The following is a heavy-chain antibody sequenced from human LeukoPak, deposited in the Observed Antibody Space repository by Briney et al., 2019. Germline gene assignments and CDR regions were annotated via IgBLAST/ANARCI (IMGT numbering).Heavy chain of an antibody. CDR2: ISSSSSDI. Sequence: HPGGSLRLSCVASGFPFRSYSMNWVRQAPGKGLEWVSYISSSSSDIKYADSVKGRFTISRDNANNSLYLQMNSLRDEDTAVYYCARDSFSGTNYKPLFDYWGQGTLVTVSS. CDR1: GFPFRSYS. V-gene: IGHV3-48*02. CDR3: ARDSFSGTNYKPLFDY. D-gene: IGHD3-10*01. J-gene: IGHJ4*02.